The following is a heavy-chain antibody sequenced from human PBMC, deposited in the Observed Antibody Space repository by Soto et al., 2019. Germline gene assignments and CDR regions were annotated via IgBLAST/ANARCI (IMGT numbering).Heavy chain of an antibody. CDR1: GYSFTSYW. CDR2: IYPGDSDT. Sequence: RGESLKISCKGSGYSFTSYWIGWVRQMPGKGLEWMGIIYPGDSDTRYSPSFQGQVTISADKSISTAYLQWSSLKASDTAMYYCARTPKGYYYDSSGYYQNWFDPWGQGTLVTVSS. D-gene: IGHD3-22*01. CDR3: ARTPKGYYYDSSGYYQNWFDP. V-gene: IGHV5-51*01. J-gene: IGHJ5*02.